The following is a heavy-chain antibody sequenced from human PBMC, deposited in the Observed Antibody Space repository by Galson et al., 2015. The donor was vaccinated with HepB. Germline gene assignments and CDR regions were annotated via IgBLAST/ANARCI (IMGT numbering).Heavy chain of an antibody. J-gene: IGHJ4*02. CDR2: ISYDGSNK. CDR1: GFTFSSYG. D-gene: IGHD3-16*02. CDR3: AKDWWEVKAFGLGELSYILYYFDY. Sequence: SLRLSCAASGFTFSSYGMHWVRQAPGKGLEWVAVISYDGSNKYYADSVKGRFTISRDNSKNTLYLQMNSLRAEDTAVYYCAKDWWEVKAFGLGELSYILYYFDYWGQGTLVTVSS. V-gene: IGHV3-30*18.